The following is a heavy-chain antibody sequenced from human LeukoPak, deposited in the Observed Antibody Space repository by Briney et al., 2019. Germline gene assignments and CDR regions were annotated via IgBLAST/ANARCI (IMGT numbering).Heavy chain of an antibody. CDR3: ARGLPIVVVVAAPFDP. D-gene: IGHD2-15*01. CDR2: ISGYNGNT. CDR1: GYSFTSYG. Sequence: AAVKVSCKASGYSFTSYGITWVRQAPGQGLEWMGWISGYNGNTKYAQKFQGRVTMTTDTSTSTAYMELRSLRSDDTAVYYCARGLPIVVVVAAPFDPWGQGTLVTVSS. V-gene: IGHV1-18*01. J-gene: IGHJ5*02.